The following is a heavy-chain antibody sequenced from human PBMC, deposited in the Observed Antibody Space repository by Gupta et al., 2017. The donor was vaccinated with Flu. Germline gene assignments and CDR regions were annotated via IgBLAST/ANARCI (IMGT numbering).Heavy chain of an antibody. CDR1: FSSYA. CDR2: IIPIFGPT. J-gene: IGHJ4*02. V-gene: IGHV1-69*01. Sequence: FSSYAFNWVRQAPGEGLEWMGGIIPIFGPTTYAQKFQGRVTITADESTRTVYMDLSSLRSEDTALYFCARERGGVGNSFDSWGQGTLVTVS. D-gene: IGHD1-1*01. CDR3: ARERGGVGNSFDS.